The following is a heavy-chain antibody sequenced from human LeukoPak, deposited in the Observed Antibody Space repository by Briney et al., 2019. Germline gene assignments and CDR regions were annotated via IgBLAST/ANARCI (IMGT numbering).Heavy chain of an antibody. Sequence: AAVNVSCMPSRYTFTSYVISWVRQPPGQGREWMGWISAYNGNTNYLQKLQGRVTMTTDTSTSTDYMEMRSLRSDDTAVYYCAREAPILYYDSSGYYYWGAFDVWGQGTMVTVSS. J-gene: IGHJ3*01. CDR1: RYTFTSYV. CDR3: AREAPILYYDSSGYYYWGAFDV. V-gene: IGHV1-18*01. D-gene: IGHD3-22*01. CDR2: ISAYNGNT.